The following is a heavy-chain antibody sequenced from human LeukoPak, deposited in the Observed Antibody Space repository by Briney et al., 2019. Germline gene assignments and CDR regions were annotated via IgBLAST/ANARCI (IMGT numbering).Heavy chain of an antibody. Sequence: PSETLSLKSAVYTYSISYSYYWGRVRQPPGRGLEWIGSMYHSGSTYYNPSLNSRVTISVDTSKNKLSLKLHSVTAADTAVYYCARGQSNFGIDYWGQGTLVTVSS. J-gene: IGHJ4*02. D-gene: IGHD3-3*01. CDR2: MYHSGST. CDR3: ARGQSNFGIDY. V-gene: IGHV4-38-2*01. CDR1: TYSISYSYY.